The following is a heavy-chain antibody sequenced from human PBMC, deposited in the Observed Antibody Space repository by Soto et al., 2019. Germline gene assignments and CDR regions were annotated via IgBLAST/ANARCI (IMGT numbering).Heavy chain of an antibody. D-gene: IGHD3-10*01. CDR2: IDPSDSYI. CDR1: GYSFTSYW. Sequence: EVQLVQSGAEVKKPGESLRISCNGSGYSFTSYWISWVRQMPGKGLEWMGRIDPSDSYIKYSPSFQGHVTISTDKSISTAYVQWSSLKASDTAMYYCARRKHLGAVDYWGQGTLVTVSS. V-gene: IGHV5-10-1*01. J-gene: IGHJ4*02. CDR3: ARRKHLGAVDY.